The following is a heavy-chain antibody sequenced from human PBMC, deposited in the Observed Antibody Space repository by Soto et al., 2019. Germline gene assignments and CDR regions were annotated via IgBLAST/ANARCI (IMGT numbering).Heavy chain of an antibody. Sequence: QVHLVQSGSEVKMPGSSVKFSCNAYGGTFCTYGFTWVRQAPGQGLEWMGGIITIFGTTNYGQKFQGRVTITADESTSEVYMELRSLRSEDTAVYYCDRALRGVGARGPPYYYFAMDVWGQGTTVTVSS. CDR3: DRALRGVGARGPPYYYFAMDV. V-gene: IGHV1-69*01. CDR1: GGTFCTYG. D-gene: IGHD1-26*01. J-gene: IGHJ6*02. CDR2: IITIFGTT.